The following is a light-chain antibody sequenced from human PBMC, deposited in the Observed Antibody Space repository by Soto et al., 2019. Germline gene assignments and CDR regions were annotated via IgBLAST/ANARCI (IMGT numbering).Light chain of an antibody. Sequence: EIVLTQSPGTLSLSPGERATLSCRASQSVSSSYLAWYQQKPGQAPRLLIYGASSRATGIPDRFSGSGSGPDFTLTISRLEPEDFAVYYCQQYGSSPPYPFGQGTKLEIK. CDR1: QSVSSSY. CDR2: GAS. J-gene: IGKJ2*01. CDR3: QQYGSSPPYP. V-gene: IGKV3-20*01.